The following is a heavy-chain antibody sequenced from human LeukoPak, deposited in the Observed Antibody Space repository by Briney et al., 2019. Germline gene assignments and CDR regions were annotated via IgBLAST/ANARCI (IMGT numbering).Heavy chain of an antibody. J-gene: IGHJ4*02. V-gene: IGHV3-49*04. CDR1: GFTFGDYA. CDR3: TRVTYYYDNSGSFHFDS. Sequence: GGSLRLSCTTSGFTFGDYAMSWVRQAPGKRREWVSFIRRKAHGGTTEYAASVKGRFSSSRDDSKSIAYLQMNSLKTEYTALYFCTRVTYYYDNSGSFHFDSWGQGNLVTVSS. D-gene: IGHD3-22*01. CDR2: IRRKAHGGTT.